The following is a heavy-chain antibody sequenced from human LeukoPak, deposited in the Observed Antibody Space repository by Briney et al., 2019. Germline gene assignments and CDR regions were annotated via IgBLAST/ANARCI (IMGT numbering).Heavy chain of an antibody. CDR3: ASAPDGVVAAFDY. J-gene: IGHJ4*02. Sequence: KPSETLSLTCTVSGGSISSYYWTWIRQPPGEGLEWIGYIYYTGSTNYSPSLKSRVTMAVDTSKNRFSLKLYSVTAADTAVYYCASAPDGVVAAFDYWGQGALVTVSS. V-gene: IGHV4-59*01. CDR2: IYYTGST. CDR1: GGSISSYY. D-gene: IGHD2-15*01.